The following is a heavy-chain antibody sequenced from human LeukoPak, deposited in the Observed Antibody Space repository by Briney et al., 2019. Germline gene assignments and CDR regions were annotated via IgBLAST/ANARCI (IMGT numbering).Heavy chain of an antibody. CDR2: FSYSGNT. J-gene: IGHJ4*02. CDR1: NGSINFVSYY. V-gene: IGHV4-61*01. Sequence: PSETLSLTCTVSNGSINFVSYYWSWIRQPPGKGLEWIGYFSYSGNTNYNPSLKSRVTISVDTSKNQFSLKLRSVTAADTAIYYCARGPLDSGYTYFDYWGQGTLVSVAS. D-gene: IGHD5-12*01. CDR3: ARGPLDSGYTYFDY.